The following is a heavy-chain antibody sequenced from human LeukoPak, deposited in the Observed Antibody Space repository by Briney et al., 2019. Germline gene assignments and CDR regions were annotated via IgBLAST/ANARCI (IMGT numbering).Heavy chain of an antibody. V-gene: IGHV4-59*01. J-gene: IGHJ6*02. CDR1: GGSFSGYY. D-gene: IGHD3-16*01. CDR3: ARFGVDYDMDV. Sequence: SETLSLTCAVYGGSFSGYYWSWIRQPPGKGLEWIGQIYYTGRADYNPSLKSRITISVDTSKNQISLRLSSVTAADTAIYYCARFGVDYDMDVWGQGTTVTVSS. CDR2: IYYTGRA.